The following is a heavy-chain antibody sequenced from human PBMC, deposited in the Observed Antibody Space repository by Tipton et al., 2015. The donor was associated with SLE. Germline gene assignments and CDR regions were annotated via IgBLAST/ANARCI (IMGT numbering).Heavy chain of an antibody. V-gene: IGHV4-4*07. CDR2: IFSTGIT. CDR1: GDTISDHY. CDR3: ARDSHTDYGDFYVDS. D-gene: IGHD4-17*01. J-gene: IGHJ4*02. Sequence: TLSLTCTVSGDTISDHYWTWIRQPAGKGLEWVGHIFSTGITDYNPSLKSRVSISADTSKNQFSLNLDSMTAADTAVYYCARDSHTDYGDFYVDSWGQGTLVTVSS.